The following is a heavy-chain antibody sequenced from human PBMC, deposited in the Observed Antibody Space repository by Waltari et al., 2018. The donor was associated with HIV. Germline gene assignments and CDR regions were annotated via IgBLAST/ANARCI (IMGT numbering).Heavy chain of an antibody. CDR2: INNYDGQT. D-gene: IGHD3-10*01. CDR3: ARGVALVRGVKIRGHMDV. Sequence: VQLVQSGAEVKRPGASVRVSCTSSGYTFSAYAITGVRQAPGQGLEWMGWINNYDGQTNFAEKFQGRVTMTTDTSKSTAYMELRSLRSDDTAVYFCARGVALVRGVKIRGHMDVWGQGTTVTVSS. V-gene: IGHV1-18*01. CDR1: GYTFSAYA. J-gene: IGHJ6*02.